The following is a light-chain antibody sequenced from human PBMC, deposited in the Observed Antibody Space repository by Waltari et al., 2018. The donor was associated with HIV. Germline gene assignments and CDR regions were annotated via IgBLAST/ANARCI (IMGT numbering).Light chain of an antibody. CDR2: EVS. V-gene: IGLV2-14*01. CDR3: SSYTTSSTLVV. Sequence: QSALTQPASVSGSPGQSITISCTGTSSDVGGYNFVSWYQQHPGKAPKLMIYEVSHRPSGVSNRFSGSKSGNTASLTISGLQAEDEADYYCSSYTTSSTLVVCGGGTKLTVL. J-gene: IGLJ2*01. CDR1: SSDVGGYNF.